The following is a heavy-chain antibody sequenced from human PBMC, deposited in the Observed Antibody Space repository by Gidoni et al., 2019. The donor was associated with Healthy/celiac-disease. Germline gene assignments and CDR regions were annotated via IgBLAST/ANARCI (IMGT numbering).Heavy chain of an antibody. CDR1: GFTFSSYS. Sequence: EVQLVESGGGLVKPGGSLRLSCAASGFTFSSYSMNWVRQAPGKGLGWVSSISSRSSYIYYADSVKGRFTISRDNAKNSLYLQMNSLRAEDTAVYYCARGDTTYFDYWGQGTLVTVSS. V-gene: IGHV3-21*01. CDR3: ARGDTTYFDY. J-gene: IGHJ4*02. D-gene: IGHD1-26*01. CDR2: ISSRSSYI.